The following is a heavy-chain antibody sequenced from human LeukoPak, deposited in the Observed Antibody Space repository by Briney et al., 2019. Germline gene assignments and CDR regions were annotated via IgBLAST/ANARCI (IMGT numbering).Heavy chain of an antibody. V-gene: IGHV3-23*01. CDR2: ISGSGGST. J-gene: IGHJ3*02. Sequence: GGSLRLSCAASGFTFSSYAMSWVRQAPGKGLEWVSAISGSGGSTYYADSVKGRFTISRDNSKNTLYLQMNSLRAEDTAVYYCARYYTPNYYDSSGYYLDAFDIWGQGTMVTVSS. CDR1: GFTFSSYA. CDR3: ARYYTPNYYDSSGYYLDAFDI. D-gene: IGHD3-22*01.